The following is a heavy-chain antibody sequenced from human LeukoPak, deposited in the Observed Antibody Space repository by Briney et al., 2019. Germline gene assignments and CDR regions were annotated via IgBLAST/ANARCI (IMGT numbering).Heavy chain of an antibody. CDR2: LSGSGGST. CDR3: AKDLAAMVYYDAFDI. V-gene: IGHV3-23*01. CDR1: GFTFSSHA. Sequence: GGSLRLSCAASGFTFSSHAMSWLRQAPGKGLEWVSALSGSGGSTYYADSVKGLFTISRDNSKNTLYLQMNSLRAEDTAVYYCAKDLAAMVYYDAFDIWGQGTMVTVSS. D-gene: IGHD5-18*01. J-gene: IGHJ3*02.